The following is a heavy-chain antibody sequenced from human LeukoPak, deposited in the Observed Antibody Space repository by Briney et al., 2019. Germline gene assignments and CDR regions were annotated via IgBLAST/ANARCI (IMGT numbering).Heavy chain of an antibody. CDR2: IYTSGST. Sequence: SETLSLTCTVSGGSISSGSYYWSWIRQPAGKGLEWIGRIYTSGSTNYNPSLKSRVTISVDTSKNQFSLKLSSVTAADTAVYYCASIYYYDSAPIDPWGQGTLVTVSS. D-gene: IGHD3-22*01. J-gene: IGHJ5*02. V-gene: IGHV4-61*02. CDR1: GGSISSGSYY. CDR3: ASIYYYDSAPIDP.